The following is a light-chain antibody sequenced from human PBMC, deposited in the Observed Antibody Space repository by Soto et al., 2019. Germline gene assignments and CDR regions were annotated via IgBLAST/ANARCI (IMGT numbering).Light chain of an antibody. Sequence: EIVMTQSPATLSVSPGERATLSCRASQSVSSNLAWYQQKPGQAPRLLIYGASTRATGIPARFSGSGSGTEFTLTLSSLQSEDFAVYYCQKYNTWPRTFGQGTKLEIK. CDR2: GAS. CDR3: QKYNTWPRT. CDR1: QSVSSN. V-gene: IGKV3-15*01. J-gene: IGKJ2*01.